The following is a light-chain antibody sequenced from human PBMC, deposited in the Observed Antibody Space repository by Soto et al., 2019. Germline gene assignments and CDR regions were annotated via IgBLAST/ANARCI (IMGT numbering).Light chain of an antibody. V-gene: IGLV2-14*03. CDR1: SSDVGGYNS. J-gene: IGLJ2*01. Sequence: QSVLTQPASVSGSPGQSITISCTGSSSDVGGYNSVSWYQQHPGKVPKLVIYDVINRPSGISTRFSGSKSGSTASLTISGLQAEDEAHYYCSSYTSISASVIFGGGTKLTVL. CDR3: SSYTSISASVI. CDR2: DVI.